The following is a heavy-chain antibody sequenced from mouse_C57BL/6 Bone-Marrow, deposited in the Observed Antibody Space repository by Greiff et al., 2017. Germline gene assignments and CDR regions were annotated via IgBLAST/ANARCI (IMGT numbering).Heavy chain of an antibody. J-gene: IGHJ3*01. Sequence: EVKLVESGGGLVQPGGSLKLSCAASGFTFSDYGMAWVRQAPRKGPAWVAFISNLAYSIYYADTVTGRFTISRENAKNTLYLEMISLRSEDTAMYYWARHEGGSPFAYWGQGTLVTVSA. D-gene: IGHD1-1*01. V-gene: IGHV5-15*01. CDR1: GFTFSDYG. CDR2: ISNLAYSI. CDR3: ARHEGGSPFAY.